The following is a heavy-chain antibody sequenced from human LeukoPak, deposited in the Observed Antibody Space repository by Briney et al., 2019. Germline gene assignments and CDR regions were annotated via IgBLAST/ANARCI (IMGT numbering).Heavy chain of an antibody. J-gene: IGHJ6*02. CDR2: IRSKAYGGTT. CDR1: GFTFGDYA. D-gene: IGHD6-19*01. Sequence: GGSLRLSCTASGFTFGDYAMSWVRQAPGKGLEWVGFIRSKAYGGTTEYAASVKGRFTISRDDSKSIAYLQMNSLKTEDTAVYYCTRGLTAVAGTVWYYGMDVWGQGTTVTVSS. V-gene: IGHV3-49*04. CDR3: TRGLTAVAGTVWYYGMDV.